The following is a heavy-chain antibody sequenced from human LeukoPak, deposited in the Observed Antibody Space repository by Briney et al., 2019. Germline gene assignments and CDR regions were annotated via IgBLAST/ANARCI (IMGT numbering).Heavy chain of an antibody. Sequence: GGSLRLFCAASGFTFSSYAMSWVRQAPGKGLEWVSAISNDGGGTTYADFVQGRFTIFRDNSKNTLFLQMNSLRAEDTALYYCAKGSSGYFFDLWGQGTLVTVSS. V-gene: IGHV3-23*01. CDR1: GFTFSSYA. J-gene: IGHJ4*02. CDR2: ISNDGGGT. CDR3: AKGSSGYFFDL. D-gene: IGHD3-22*01.